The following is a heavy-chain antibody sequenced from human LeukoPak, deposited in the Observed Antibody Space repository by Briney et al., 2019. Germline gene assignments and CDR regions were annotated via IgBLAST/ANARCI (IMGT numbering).Heavy chain of an antibody. CDR1: GYTFTSYD. CDR3: ARGWLYYDSSGLEYFDY. J-gene: IGHJ4*02. CDR2: IIPIFGTA. D-gene: IGHD3-22*01. V-gene: IGHV1-69*13. Sequence: SVKVSCKAPGYTFTSYDINWVRQAPGQGLEWMGGIIPIFGTANYAQKFQGRVTITADESTSTAYMELSSLRSEDTAVYYCARGWLYYDSSGLEYFDYWGQGTLVTVSS.